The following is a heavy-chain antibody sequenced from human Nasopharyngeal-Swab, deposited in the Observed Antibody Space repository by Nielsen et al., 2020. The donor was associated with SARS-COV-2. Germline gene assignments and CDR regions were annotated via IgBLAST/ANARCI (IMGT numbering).Heavy chain of an antibody. CDR2: ISWNSGSI. V-gene: IGHV3-9*01. CDR3: AALLDYGDYGPDY. CDR1: GFTFDDYA. D-gene: IGHD4-17*01. Sequence: SLKISCAASGFTFDDYAMHWVRQAPGKGLEWVSGISWNSGSIGYADSVKGRFTISRDNAKNSPYLQMNSLRAEDTALYYCAALLDYGDYGPDYWGQGTLVTVSS. J-gene: IGHJ4*02.